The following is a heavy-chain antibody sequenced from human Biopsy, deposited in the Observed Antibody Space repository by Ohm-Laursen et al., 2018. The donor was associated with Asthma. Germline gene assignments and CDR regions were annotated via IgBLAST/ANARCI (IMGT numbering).Heavy chain of an antibody. CDR1: GFTFRSYA. CDR3: ARDVMEWYLPAFGF. J-gene: IGHJ4*02. CDR2: GGSYYDGGLK. Sequence: SLRLSCAASGFTFRSYAMHWVRQAPGKGLEWVAVGGSYYDGGLKYYADSVNGRFTVSRDDSKNTLYLQMNSLRPDDTAVYYCARDVMEWYLPAFGFWGQGTLVNVSS. D-gene: IGHD3-3*01. V-gene: IGHV3-30-3*01.